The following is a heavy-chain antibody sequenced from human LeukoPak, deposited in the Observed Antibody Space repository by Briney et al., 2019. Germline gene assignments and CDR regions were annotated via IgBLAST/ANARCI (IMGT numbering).Heavy chain of an antibody. CDR3: ARVLRYCSGGNCYSGGLGYMDV. J-gene: IGHJ6*03. D-gene: IGHD2-15*01. CDR1: GFTFSSYA. CDR2: ISRSGSTK. Sequence: GGSLRLSCAASGFTFSSYAMRWLRQAPGKGLEWVSSISRSGSTKYYADSVKGRFTISRDNAKNSLFLQMNSLRAEDTAVYYCARVLRYCSGGNCYSGGLGYMDVWGKGTTVTISS. V-gene: IGHV3-11*01.